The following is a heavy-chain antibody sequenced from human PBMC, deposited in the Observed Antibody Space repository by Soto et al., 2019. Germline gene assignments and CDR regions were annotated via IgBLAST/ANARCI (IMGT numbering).Heavy chain of an antibody. CDR1: GGSVSGKTYY. J-gene: IGHJ4*02. V-gene: IGHV4-61*01. CDR2: VYYSGTT. D-gene: IGHD4-17*01. Sequence: SETLSLTCSVSGGSVSGKTYYWSWIRQPPGKRLEWIGYVYYSGTTNYNPSLKSRVTISVDLSKNRFSLRLSSVTTADTALYYCARTTAVPNTPRSRYFFDYWGQGTLVTVSS. CDR3: ARTTAVPNTPRSRYFFDY.